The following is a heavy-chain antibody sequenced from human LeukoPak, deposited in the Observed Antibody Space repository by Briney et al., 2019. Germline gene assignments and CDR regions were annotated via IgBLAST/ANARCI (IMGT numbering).Heavy chain of an antibody. Sequence: PSKTLSLTCTVSGGSISSYYWSWIRQPAGKGLEWIGRIYTSGSTNYNPFLKSRVTMSVDTSKNQFSLKLSSVTAADTAVYYCARDNWNSYYYNYYGMGVWGQGTTVTVSS. CDR3: ARDNWNSYYYNYYGMGV. CDR1: GGSISSYY. CDR2: IYTSGST. D-gene: IGHD1-1*01. J-gene: IGHJ6*02. V-gene: IGHV4-4*07.